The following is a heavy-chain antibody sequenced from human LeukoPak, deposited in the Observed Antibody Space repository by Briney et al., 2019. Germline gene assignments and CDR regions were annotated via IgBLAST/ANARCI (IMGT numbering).Heavy chain of an antibody. V-gene: IGHV3-74*01. J-gene: IGHJ4*02. D-gene: IGHD3-10*01. CDR3: ARDVGSWGVPPYFDY. CDR1: GFTFSSYW. CDR2: INSDGSST. Sequence: AGGSLRLSCAASGFTFSSYWMHWVRQAPGKGLVWVSRINSDGSSTSYADSVKGRFTISRDNAKNTLYLQMNSLRAEDTAVYYCARDVGSWGVPPYFDYWGQGTLVTVSS.